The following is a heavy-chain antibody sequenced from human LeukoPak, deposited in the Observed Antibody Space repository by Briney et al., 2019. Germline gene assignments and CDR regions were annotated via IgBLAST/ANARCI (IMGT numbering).Heavy chain of an antibody. CDR3: ARHPKLGYCTNGVCYTPWFDP. J-gene: IGHJ5*02. Sequence: SETLSLTCTVSRGSITPYYWTWIRQPPGKGLEWIGEINHSGSTNYNPSLKSRVTISVDTSKNQFSLKLSSVTAADTAVYYCARHPKLGYCTNGVCYTPWFDPWGQGTLVTVSS. D-gene: IGHD2-8*01. CDR2: INHSGST. V-gene: IGHV4-34*01. CDR1: RGSITPYY.